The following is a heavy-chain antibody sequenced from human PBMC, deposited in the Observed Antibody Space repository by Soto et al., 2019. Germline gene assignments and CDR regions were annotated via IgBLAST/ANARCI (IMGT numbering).Heavy chain of an antibody. J-gene: IGHJ6*02. D-gene: IGHD2-8*01. Sequence: GRSPKLSFVPSGFIFSTYSMNWVRQAPGKGLEWLSYINSISTTIYYADFVKGRFTISRDNAKNSLYLQMNSLRDEDTAVYYCARDLDCANGACYTGYYYYGLDVWGLGTTVTVSS. V-gene: IGHV3-48*02. CDR3: ARDLDCANGACYTGYYYYGLDV. CDR1: GFIFSTYS. CDR2: INSISTTI.